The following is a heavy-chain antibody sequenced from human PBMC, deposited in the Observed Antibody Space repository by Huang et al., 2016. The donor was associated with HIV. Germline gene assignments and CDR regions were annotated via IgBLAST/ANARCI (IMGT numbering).Heavy chain of an antibody. V-gene: IGHV4-34*01. CDR3: ARGLQLVVPAQGNIFDY. Sequence: QVQLQQWGAGLLKPSETLSLTCAVYGGSFSTYCWSWIRQPPGKGLEWIGEIIHSGSTNYNPSLKSRVNISVDTSKNQFSLKLTSVTAADTAVYFCARGLQLVVPAQGNIFDYWGQGTLVTVSS. D-gene: IGHD2-2*01. J-gene: IGHJ4*02. CDR1: GGSFSTYC. CDR2: IIHSGST.